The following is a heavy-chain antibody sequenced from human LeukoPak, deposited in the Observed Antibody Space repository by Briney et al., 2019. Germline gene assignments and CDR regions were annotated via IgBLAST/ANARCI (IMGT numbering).Heavy chain of an antibody. J-gene: IGHJ6*03. Sequence: SETLSLTCTVTGGPISSSSYYWGWIRQPPGKGLEWIGSIYYSGTTYYNPSLESRVTISEDTSKNQFSLMLRSVTAAGTAVYFCARQASDYFYCYMDVWGKGTTVTVSS. V-gene: IGHV4-39*01. CDR1: GGPISSSSYY. CDR2: IYYSGTT. CDR3: ARQASDYFYCYMDV.